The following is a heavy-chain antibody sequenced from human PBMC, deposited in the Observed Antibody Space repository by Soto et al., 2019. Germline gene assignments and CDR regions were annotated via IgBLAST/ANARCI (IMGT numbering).Heavy chain of an antibody. CDR3: AREGLYGSIQDNTFDI. CDR2: MNPNSGNT. Sequence: QVQLVQSGAEVKRSGASVRISCKASGYTFNRHDINWVRQATGQGPEWIGWMNPNSGNTGYAQKYQGRVTMTRDSSITTAYMDLSSLTSEDTAIYYCAREGLYGSIQDNTFDIWGQGTMVSVYS. J-gene: IGHJ3*02. CDR1: GYTFNRHD. D-gene: IGHD6-19*01. V-gene: IGHV1-8*01.